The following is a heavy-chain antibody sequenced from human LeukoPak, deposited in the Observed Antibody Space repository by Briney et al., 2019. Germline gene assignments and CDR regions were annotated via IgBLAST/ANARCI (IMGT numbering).Heavy chain of an antibody. CDR3: ARSGVPAAMRGSAFDI. J-gene: IGHJ3*02. D-gene: IGHD2-2*01. Sequence: ASVKLSCKASGATFSSYAISWVRQAPGQGLEWMRGIIPIFGTANYAQKFQGRVTITADESTSTAYMELSSLRSEDTAVYYCARSGVPAAMRGSAFDIWGQGTMVTVSS. CDR1: GATFSSYA. CDR2: IIPIFGTA. V-gene: IGHV1-69*01.